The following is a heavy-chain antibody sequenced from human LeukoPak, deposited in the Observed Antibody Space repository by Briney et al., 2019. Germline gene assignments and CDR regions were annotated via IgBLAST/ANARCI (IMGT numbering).Heavy chain of an antibody. CDR3: ARGPSGPLGYYYMDV. CDR1: GGSISSYY. D-gene: IGHD3-10*01. Sequence: SETLSLTCTVSGGSISSYYWSWLRQPPGKGLEWIGYIYYSGSTNYDPSLKSRVTISVDTSKNQFSLKLSSVTAADAAVYYCARGPSGPLGYYYMDVWGKGTTVIVSS. J-gene: IGHJ6*03. CDR2: IYYSGST. V-gene: IGHV4-59*01.